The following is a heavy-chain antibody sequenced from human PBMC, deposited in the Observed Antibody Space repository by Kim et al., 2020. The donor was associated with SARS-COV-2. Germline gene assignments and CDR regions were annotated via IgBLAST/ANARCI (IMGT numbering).Heavy chain of an antibody. Sequence: SETLSLTCTVSGGSVRGGNYYWTWIRQPPGKGLEWIGFIYSSGTTNSNPSLKSRVTISIDTSKNQFFLNLSSATSADTAVYYCARDYYGSGTLDSWGQG. J-gene: IGHJ4*02. CDR2: IYSSGTT. CDR3: ARDYYGSGTLDS. D-gene: IGHD3-10*01. V-gene: IGHV4-61*01. CDR1: GGSVRGGNYY.